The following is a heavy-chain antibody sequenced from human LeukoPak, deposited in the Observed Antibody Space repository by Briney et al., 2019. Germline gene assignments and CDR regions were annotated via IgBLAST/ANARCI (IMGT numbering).Heavy chain of an antibody. J-gene: IGHJ4*02. D-gene: IGHD6-19*01. CDR2: IRYDGSNK. Sequence: GGSLRLSCAASGFTFSSYGMHWVRQAPGKGLEWVAFIRYDGSNKYYADSVKGRFTISRDNSKNTLYLQMNSLRAEDTAVYYCAKESGHSSGWYFPYGTDYWGQGTLVTVSS. V-gene: IGHV3-30*02. CDR1: GFTFSSYG. CDR3: AKESGHSSGWYFPYGTDY.